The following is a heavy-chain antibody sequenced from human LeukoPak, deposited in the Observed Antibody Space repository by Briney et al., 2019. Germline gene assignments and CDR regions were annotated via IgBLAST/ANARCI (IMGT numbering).Heavy chain of an antibody. CDR2: IYGSGNT. V-gene: IGHV4-59*01. D-gene: IGHD6-19*01. Sequence: NPSETLSLTCTVSGASISSWYWSWIRQPPGKGLEWIGYIYGSGNTNYNPSLKSRVTMSIDTSKNQFSLMLTSVTAADTATYYCARETSLAGFASGLGFNYWGQGILVTVSS. CDR1: GASISSWY. J-gene: IGHJ4*02. CDR3: ARETSLAGFASGLGFNY.